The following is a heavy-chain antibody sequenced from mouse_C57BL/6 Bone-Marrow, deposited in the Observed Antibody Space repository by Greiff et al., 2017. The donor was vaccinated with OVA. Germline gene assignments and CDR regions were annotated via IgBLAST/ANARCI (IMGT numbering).Heavy chain of an antibody. D-gene: IGHD1-1*01. CDR3: ARQGSSYFDY. J-gene: IGHJ2*01. Sequence: EVMLVESGGGLVQPGGSLKLSFAASGFTFSDYGMAWVRQAPKTGPEWVAFISNLANSIYYADTVTGRFTISRENAKNTLYLEMSSLRSEDTAMYYCARQGSSYFDYWGQGTTLTVSS. V-gene: IGHV5-15*04. CDR2: ISNLANSI. CDR1: GFTFSDYG.